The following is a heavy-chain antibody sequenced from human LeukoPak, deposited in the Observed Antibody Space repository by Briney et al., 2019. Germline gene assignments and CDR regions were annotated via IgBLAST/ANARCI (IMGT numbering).Heavy chain of an antibody. CDR3: ARDIWDFVKWMGNDAFDI. D-gene: IGHD3/OR15-3a*01. CDR2: ISAYNGNT. Sequence: ASVKVSRKASGYTFTSYGISWVRQAPGQGLEWMGWISAYNGNTNYAQKLQGRVTMTTDTSTSTAYMELRSLRSDDTAVYYCARDIWDFVKWMGNDAFDIWGQGTMVTVSS. J-gene: IGHJ3*02. CDR1: GYTFTSYG. V-gene: IGHV1-18*01.